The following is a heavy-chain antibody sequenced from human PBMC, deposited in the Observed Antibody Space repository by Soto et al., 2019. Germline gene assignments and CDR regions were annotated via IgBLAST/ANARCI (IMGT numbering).Heavy chain of an antibody. J-gene: IGHJ4*02. Sequence: SPALSLTCDISGDTVSSSTSASYCNKQSPSRGLEWLGRTYYRSKWYNDYALSVKSRITINPDTPKNQFSLQLKSVTPEDTAVSYCARGDLGVTFAFWGKGALVTVSS. V-gene: IGHV6-1*01. CDR3: ARGDLGVTFAF. D-gene: IGHD2-21*02. CDR2: TYYRSKWYN. CDR1: GDTVSSSTSA.